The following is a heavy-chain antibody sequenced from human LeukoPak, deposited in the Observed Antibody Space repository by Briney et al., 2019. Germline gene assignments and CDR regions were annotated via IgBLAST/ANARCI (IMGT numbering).Heavy chain of an antibody. V-gene: IGHV3-48*01. CDR3: ARDIYTGYDYYFDY. J-gene: IGHJ4*02. D-gene: IGHD5-12*01. Sequence: PGGSLRLSCAASGFTFSSYSMNWVRQAPGKGLEWVSYIRSNSSTIYYADSVKGRFTISRDNAKNSLYLQMNSLRAEDTAVYYCARDIYTGYDYYFDYWGQGTLVTVSS. CDR1: GFTFSSYS. CDR2: IRSNSSTI.